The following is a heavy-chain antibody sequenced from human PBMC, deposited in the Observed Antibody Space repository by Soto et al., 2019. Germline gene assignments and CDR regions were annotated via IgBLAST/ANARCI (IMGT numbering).Heavy chain of an antibody. CDR2: MFISGST. D-gene: IGHD4-17*01. J-gene: IGHJ4*02. CDR1: GGSISSYY. CDR3: ASALLDYGDYYFDY. V-gene: IGHV4-4*07. Sequence: KPSETLSLTCNVAGGSISSYYWIWIRQPAGKGLEWMGRMFISGSTNYNPSLKSRVTMSVDTTKNQFSLRLSSVTAADTAVYYCASALLDYGDYYFDYWGQGTLVTVSS.